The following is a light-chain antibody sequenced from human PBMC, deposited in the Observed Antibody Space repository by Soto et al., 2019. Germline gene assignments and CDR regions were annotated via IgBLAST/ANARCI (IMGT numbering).Light chain of an antibody. CDR3: QHYGLLWT. CDR1: QSINIW. Sequence: DIQMTQSPSTLSASVGDRVTITCRASQSINIWLAWYQQKPGRAPKVLIFDASSLESGVPSRFSGSGSATEFSLTISSLQPDDFATYYCQHYGLLWTFGQGTKVDIK. J-gene: IGKJ1*01. V-gene: IGKV1-5*01. CDR2: DAS.